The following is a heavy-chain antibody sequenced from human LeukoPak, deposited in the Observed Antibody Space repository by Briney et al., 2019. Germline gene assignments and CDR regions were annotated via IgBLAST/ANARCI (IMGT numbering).Heavy chain of an antibody. CDR2: IYYRGST. Sequence: PSETLSLTCTVSGGSIRSSYYYWGWIRQPPGKGLEWIGSIYYRGSTYYNPSLKSRVTISVDTSKNQFSLKVSSVTAADTAVYYCARQEYSYDHYNWFDPWGQGTLVTVSS. CDR3: ARQEYSYDHYNWFDP. J-gene: IGHJ5*02. V-gene: IGHV4-39*01. D-gene: IGHD5-18*01. CDR1: GGSIRSSYYY.